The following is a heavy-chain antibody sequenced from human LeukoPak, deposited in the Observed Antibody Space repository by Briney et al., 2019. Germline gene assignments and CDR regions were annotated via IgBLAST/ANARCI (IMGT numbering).Heavy chain of an antibody. Sequence: GGSLRLSCAASGFTFSSYSMNWVRQAPGKGPEWVSSISSSSSYIYYADSVKGRFTISRDNAKNSLYLQMNSLRAEDTAVYYCARGDATVTTGYYYMDVWGKGTTVTVSS. CDR1: GFTFSSYS. CDR3: ARGDATVTTGYYYMDV. J-gene: IGHJ6*03. CDR2: ISSSSSYI. V-gene: IGHV3-21*01. D-gene: IGHD4-17*01.